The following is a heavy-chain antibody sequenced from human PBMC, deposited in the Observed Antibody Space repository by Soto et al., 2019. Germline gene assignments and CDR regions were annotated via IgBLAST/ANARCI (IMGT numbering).Heavy chain of an antibody. CDR3: AREVVATNHFDY. CDR1: GGSISSGDYY. V-gene: IGHV4-30-4*01. Sequence: PSETLSLTCTVSGGSISSGDYYWSWIRQPPGKGLEWIGYIYYSGSTYYNPSLKSRVTISVDTSKNQFSLKLSSVTAADTAVYYCAREVVATNHFDYWGQGTLVTVSS. CDR2: IYYSGST. J-gene: IGHJ4*02. D-gene: IGHD5-12*01.